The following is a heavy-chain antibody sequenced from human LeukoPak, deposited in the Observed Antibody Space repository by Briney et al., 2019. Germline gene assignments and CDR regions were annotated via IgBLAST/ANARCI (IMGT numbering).Heavy chain of an antibody. CDR1: GFTFSSYG. CDR3: AKAVGATTHDY. D-gene: IGHD1-26*01. Sequence: GGSLRLSCAASGFTFSSYGMHWVRQAPGKGPEWVAVISYDGSNKYYADSVKGRFTISRDNSKNTLYLQMNSLRAEDTAVYYCAKAVGATTHDYWGQGTLVTVSS. J-gene: IGHJ4*02. V-gene: IGHV3-30*18. CDR2: ISYDGSNK.